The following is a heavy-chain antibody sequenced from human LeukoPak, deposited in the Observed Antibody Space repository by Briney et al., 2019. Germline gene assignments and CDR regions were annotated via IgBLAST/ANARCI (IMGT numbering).Heavy chain of an antibody. CDR3: AKRGGYYGSGSYWPYYYYGMDV. J-gene: IGHJ6*02. D-gene: IGHD3-10*01. CDR2: ISGSGGST. CDR1: GFTFSSYA. Sequence: RPGGSLRLSCAASGFTFSSYAMSWVRQAPGKGLEWVSAISGSGGSTYYADSVKGRFTISRDNSKNTLYLQMNSLRAEDTAVYYCAKRGGYYGSGSYWPYYYYGMDVWGQGTTVTVSS. V-gene: IGHV3-23*01.